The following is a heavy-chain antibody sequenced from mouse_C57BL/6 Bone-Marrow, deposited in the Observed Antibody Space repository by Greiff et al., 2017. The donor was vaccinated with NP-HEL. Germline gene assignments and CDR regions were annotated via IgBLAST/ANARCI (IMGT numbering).Heavy chain of an antibody. CDR2: IHPNSGST. CDR3: ARWDYGRGYAMDY. CDR1: GYTFTSYW. D-gene: IGHD1-1*01. V-gene: IGHV1-64*01. J-gene: IGHJ4*01. Sequence: QVQLKQPGAELVKPGASVKLSCKASGYTFTSYWMHWVKQRPGQGLEWIGMIHPNSGSTNYNEKFKSKATLTVDKSSSTAYMQLSSLTSEDSAVYYCARWDYGRGYAMDYWGQGTSVTVSS.